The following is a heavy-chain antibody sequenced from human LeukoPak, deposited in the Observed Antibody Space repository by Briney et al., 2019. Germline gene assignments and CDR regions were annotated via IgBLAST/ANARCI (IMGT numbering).Heavy chain of an antibody. CDR1: GFTFSSNW. CDR2: INEDGSTT. Sequence: GGSLRLSCAASGFTFSSNWMHWVRQAPGKGLVWVLRINEDGSTTNYADSVKGRSTIFRDNAKNTLYLQMNSLRAEDTAVYYCVRDLGGRSGHWGQGTLVTVSS. D-gene: IGHD1-26*01. CDR3: VRDLGGRSGH. V-gene: IGHV3-74*01. J-gene: IGHJ4*02.